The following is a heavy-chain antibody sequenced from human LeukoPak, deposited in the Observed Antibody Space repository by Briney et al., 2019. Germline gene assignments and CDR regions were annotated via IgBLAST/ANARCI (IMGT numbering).Heavy chain of an antibody. D-gene: IGHD3-16*01. Sequence: PGGSLRLSCAASGFTFSNYWMHWVRQAPGKGLLWVSRIKSDGSNTSYADSVKGRFTISRDNAKNTLYLQMNRLRADDTAVYYCTRLKGGYWGQGTLVTVSS. CDR3: TRLKGGY. V-gene: IGHV3-74*01. CDR1: GFTFSNYW. J-gene: IGHJ4*02. CDR2: IKSDGSNT.